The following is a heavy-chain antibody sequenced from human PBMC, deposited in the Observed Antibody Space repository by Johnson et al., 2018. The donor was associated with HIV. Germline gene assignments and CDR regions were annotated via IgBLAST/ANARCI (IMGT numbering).Heavy chain of an antibody. V-gene: IGHV3-66*01. J-gene: IGHJ3*01. Sequence: VQLVESGGGVVQPGRSLRLSCAASGFTFSSNYMSWVRQAPGKGLEWVLSIYVGGNTYYADSVKGRFTLSRDNSENTLYLQMNSLRAEDTAVYYCARAYYDSSGYYPHAFHVWGQGTMVTVSS. CDR2: IYVGGNT. CDR1: GFTFSSNY. D-gene: IGHD3-22*01. CDR3: ARAYYDSSGYYPHAFHV.